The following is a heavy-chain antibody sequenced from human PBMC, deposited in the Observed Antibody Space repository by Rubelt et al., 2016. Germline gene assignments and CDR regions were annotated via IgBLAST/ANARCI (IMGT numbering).Heavy chain of an antibody. J-gene: IGHJ4*02. Sequence: GQGLEWMGRIIPILGIASYAQTFQGRDTITADKSTSTAYMELSSLRSEDTAVYYCARSSGSNYFDYWGQGTLVTVSS. CDR3: ARSSGSNYFDY. V-gene: IGHV1-69*02. CDR2: IIPILGIA. D-gene: IGHD6-25*01.